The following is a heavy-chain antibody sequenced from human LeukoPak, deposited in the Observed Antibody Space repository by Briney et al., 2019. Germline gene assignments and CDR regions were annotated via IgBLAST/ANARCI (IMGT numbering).Heavy chain of an antibody. CDR3: AKEIGGSGSSDY. CDR1: GFTFSSYA. J-gene: IGHJ4*02. D-gene: IGHD3-10*01. V-gene: IGHV3-23*01. CDR2: ISSSGGST. Sequence: GGSLRLSCAASGFTFSSYAMSWVRQAPGKGLEWVSSISSSGGSTYYADSVKGRFTISRDNSKNTLYLQMNSLRAEDTAVYYCAKEIGGSGSSDYWGQGTLVTVSS.